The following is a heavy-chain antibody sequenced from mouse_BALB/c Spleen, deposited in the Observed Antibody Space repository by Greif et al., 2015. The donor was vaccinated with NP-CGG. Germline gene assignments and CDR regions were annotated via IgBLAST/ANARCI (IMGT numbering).Heavy chain of an antibody. J-gene: IGHJ1*01. CDR2: ISNGGGRT. D-gene: IGHD1-2*01. CDR1: GFTFSSYT. CDR3: ARDGYVV. Sequence: VQLKQSGGGLVQPGGSLKLSCAASGFTFSSYTMSWVRQTPEKRLEWVAYISNGGGRTYYPDTVKGRFTISRDNAKNTLYLQMSSLKSEDTAMYYCARDGYVVWGAGTTVTVSS. V-gene: IGHV5-12-2*01.